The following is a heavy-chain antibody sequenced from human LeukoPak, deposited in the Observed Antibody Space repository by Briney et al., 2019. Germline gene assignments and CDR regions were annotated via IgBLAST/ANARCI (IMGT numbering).Heavy chain of an antibody. V-gene: IGHV1-2*02. CDR1: GYTFSGHY. CDR3: ARDFYSSSSGYYYYMDV. Sequence: ASVKVSCKASGYTFSGHYIHWVRQAPGQGLEWMGWINPNSGGTNYAQKFQGRVTMTRDTSISTAYMELSRLRSDDTAVYYCARDFYSSSSGYYYYMDVWGKGTTVTVSS. J-gene: IGHJ6*03. CDR2: INPNSGGT. D-gene: IGHD6-6*01.